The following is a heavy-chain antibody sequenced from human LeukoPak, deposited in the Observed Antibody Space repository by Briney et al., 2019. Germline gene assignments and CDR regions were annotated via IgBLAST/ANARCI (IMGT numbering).Heavy chain of an antibody. J-gene: IGHJ4*02. CDR3: AKGRQAVAVIEFDY. V-gene: IGHV3-30*18. CDR1: GFTFSSHG. CDR2: ISYDGSNK. Sequence: PGGSLRLSCAASGFTFSSHGLHWVRQAPGKGLEGVAVISYDGSNKYYADSVKGRFTISRDNSKNTLYLQMNSLRAEDTAVYYCAKGRQAVAVIEFDYWGQGALVTVSS. D-gene: IGHD6-19*01.